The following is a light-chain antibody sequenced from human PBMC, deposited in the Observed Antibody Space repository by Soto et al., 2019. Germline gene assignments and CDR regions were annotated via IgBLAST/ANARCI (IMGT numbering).Light chain of an antibody. J-gene: IGKJ1*01. CDR3: QQYGSSPT. Sequence: ELVLRQSPGTLSLSTGERATLSCRASQSVSSSYLAWYQQKPGQAPRLLIYGASSRATGIPDRFSGSGSGTDFTLTISRLEPEDFAVYYCQQYGSSPTFGQGTKVDIK. CDR2: GAS. V-gene: IGKV3-20*01. CDR1: QSVSSSY.